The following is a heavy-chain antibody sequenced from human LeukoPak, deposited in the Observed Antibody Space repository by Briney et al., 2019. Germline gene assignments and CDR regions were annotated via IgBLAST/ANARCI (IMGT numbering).Heavy chain of an antibody. Sequence: GGSLRLSCAASGFTFSSYGMHWVRQAPGKGLEWVAFIRYDGSNKYYVDSVKGRFTISRDNSKNTLYLQMNSLRAEDTAVYYCAKLLEGYSGYELGYWGQGTLVTVSS. D-gene: IGHD5-12*01. CDR1: GFTFSSYG. V-gene: IGHV3-30*02. CDR2: IRYDGSNK. J-gene: IGHJ4*02. CDR3: AKLLEGYSGYELGY.